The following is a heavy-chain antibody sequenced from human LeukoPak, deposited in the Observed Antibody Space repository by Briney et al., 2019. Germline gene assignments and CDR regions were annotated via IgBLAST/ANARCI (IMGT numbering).Heavy chain of an antibody. CDR3: ARGRYCSGGSCLPGDY. Sequence: GTLSLTCAVYGGSFSGYYWSWIRQPPGKGLEWIGEINHSGSTNYNPSLKSRVTISVDTSKNQFSLKLSSVTAADTAVYYCARGRYCSGGSCLPGDYWGQGTLVTVSS. CDR1: GGSFSGYY. CDR2: INHSGST. D-gene: IGHD2-15*01. V-gene: IGHV4-34*01. J-gene: IGHJ4*02.